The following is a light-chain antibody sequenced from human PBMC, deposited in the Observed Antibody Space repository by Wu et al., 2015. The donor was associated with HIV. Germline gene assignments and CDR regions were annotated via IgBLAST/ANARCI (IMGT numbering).Light chain of an antibody. J-gene: IGKJ3*01. CDR1: QSVSSF. CDR2: NAS. V-gene: IGKV3-11*01. Sequence: EIVLTQSPVTLSLSPGEGATLSCRASQSVSSFLAWYQQKPGQAPRLLIYNASNRATGIPARFSGSGSGTDFTPTISSLEPEDFAVYYCQQRISWPIPFGPGTKVDIK. CDR3: QQRISWPIP.